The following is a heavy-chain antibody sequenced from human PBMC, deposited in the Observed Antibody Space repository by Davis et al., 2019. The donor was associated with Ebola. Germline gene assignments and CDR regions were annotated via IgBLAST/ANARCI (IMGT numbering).Heavy chain of an antibody. V-gene: IGHV3-48*02. CDR3: ARVYNWGFDF. J-gene: IGHJ4*02. CDR1: GFTFSSYA. Sequence: GESLKISCAASGFTFSSYAMHWVRQAPGKGLEWVAYISGGYTYYAESVKGRFTISRDSAKDSLYLHMDSLRDDDTAVYYCARVYNWGFDFWGQGTLVTVSS. D-gene: IGHD1-20*01. CDR2: ISGGYT.